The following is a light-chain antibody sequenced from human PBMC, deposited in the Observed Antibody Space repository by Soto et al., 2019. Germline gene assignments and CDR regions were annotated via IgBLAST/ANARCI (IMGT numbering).Light chain of an antibody. CDR1: SSDVGGYNY. CDR2: DVS. V-gene: IGLV2-11*01. Sequence: QSVLTQPRSVSGSPGHSVTISCTGTSSDVGGYNYVSCYQQHPGKAPKLILYDVSKRPSGVPDRFSGSKSGNTASLTISGLQAEDEADYSCCSCAGSYTFVFGNGTKVTVL. J-gene: IGLJ1*01. CDR3: CSCAGSYTFV.